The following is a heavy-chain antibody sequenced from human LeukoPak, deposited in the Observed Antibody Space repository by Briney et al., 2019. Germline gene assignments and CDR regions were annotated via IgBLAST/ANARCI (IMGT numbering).Heavy chain of an antibody. CDR2: IWSDGSNK. Sequence: GGSLRLSCATSGFTSSGYGMHWVRQAPGKGLEWVTVIWSDGSNKYYADSVKGRFTISRDNSKNTLYLQMNSLRAEDTAVYYCAKEVYGSGRYYFDYWGQGTLVTVSS. D-gene: IGHD3-10*01. CDR1: GFTSSGYG. J-gene: IGHJ4*02. CDR3: AKEVYGSGRYYFDY. V-gene: IGHV3-33*06.